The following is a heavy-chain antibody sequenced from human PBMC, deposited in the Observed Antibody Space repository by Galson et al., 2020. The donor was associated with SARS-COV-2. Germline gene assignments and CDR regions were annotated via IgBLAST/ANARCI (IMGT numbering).Heavy chain of an antibody. CDR3: ARDGGHYYDSSGLFDY. D-gene: IGHD3-22*01. Sequence: GESLKISCAASGFTFSSYSMNWVRQAPGKGPEWVSSISSSSSHIYYADSVKGRFTISRDNAKNSLYLQMNSLRAEDTAVYYCARDGGHYYDSSGLFDYWGQGTLVTVSS. J-gene: IGHJ4*02. V-gene: IGHV3-21*01. CDR2: ISSSSSHI. CDR1: GFTFSSYS.